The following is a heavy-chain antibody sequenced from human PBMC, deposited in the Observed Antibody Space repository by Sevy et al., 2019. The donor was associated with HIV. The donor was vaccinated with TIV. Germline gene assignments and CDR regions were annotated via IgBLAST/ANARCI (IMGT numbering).Heavy chain of an antibody. CDR3: AKDYRIYCSRTSCLFDY. CDR2: IRYDGSNS. Sequence: GGSLRLSCVASGFTFSNYGMHWARQAPGKGLEWVAFIRYDGSNSYSADSVKGRFTISRDNSKNTLYLQINSLRAEDTAVYYCAKDYRIYCSRTSCLFDYWGQGTLVTVSS. J-gene: IGHJ4*02. D-gene: IGHD2-2*01. V-gene: IGHV3-30*02. CDR1: GFTFSNYG.